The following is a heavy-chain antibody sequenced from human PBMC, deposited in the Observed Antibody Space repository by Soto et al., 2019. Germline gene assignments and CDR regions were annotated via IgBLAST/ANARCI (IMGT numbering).Heavy chain of an antibody. Sequence: PGGSLRLSCAASGFTFSTYSMNWVRQAPGKGRKWVSYITSSSSTIYYADTVKGRFTISRDDAKNTLYLQMNSQRAEDTGVYYCAVAKFDHWGQGTLVT. CDR3: AVAKFDH. V-gene: IGHV3-48*01. J-gene: IGHJ4*02. CDR1: GFTFSTYS. CDR2: ITSSSSTI.